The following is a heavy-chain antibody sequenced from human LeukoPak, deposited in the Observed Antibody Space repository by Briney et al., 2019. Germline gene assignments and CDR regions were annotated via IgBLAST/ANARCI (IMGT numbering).Heavy chain of an antibody. CDR2: VDCSGST. V-gene: IGHV4-59*01. CDR3: ARGHSGLTALLPRYYYMDV. D-gene: IGHD2-21*02. J-gene: IGHJ6*03. Sequence: SETLSLTCTVSGGSISTYYWSWIRQPPGKGLEWIGYVDCSGSTNYNPSLKSRVTISVDLSKYQFSLKLSSVTAADTAVYYCARGHSGLTALLPRYYYMDVWGKGTTVTVSS. CDR1: GGSISTYY.